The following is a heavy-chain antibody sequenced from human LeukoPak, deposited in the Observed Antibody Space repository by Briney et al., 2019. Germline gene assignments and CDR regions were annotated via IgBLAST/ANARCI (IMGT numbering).Heavy chain of an antibody. CDR2: ISDDGSNK. D-gene: IGHD6-13*01. CDR1: GFTFRNYG. J-gene: IGHJ4*02. V-gene: IGHV3-30*18. Sequence: GGSLRLSCAASGFTFRNYGMHGVRQAPGKGLEWVAVISDDGSNKNYADSVRGRFTISRDNSNNTLYLQMNSLRAEDTAVYYCAKDRETTASGTFDYWGQGTLVTVSS. CDR3: AKDRETTASGTFDY.